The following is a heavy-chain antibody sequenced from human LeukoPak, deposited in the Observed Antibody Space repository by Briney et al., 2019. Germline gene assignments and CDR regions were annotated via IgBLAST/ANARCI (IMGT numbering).Heavy chain of an antibody. J-gene: IGHJ3*02. CDR3: ARSWGAGYFDSGHAFDI. CDR2: IYYSGNT. CDR1: GGSISSSGYY. D-gene: IGHD3-9*01. V-gene: IGHV4-39*07. Sequence: SETLSLTCTVSGGSISSSGYYWDWIRQSPGKGLEWIGSIYYSGNTYYNPSLKSRVTISVHTSINQFSLNLTSVTAADTAVYYCARSWGAGYFDSGHAFDIWGQGTMVTVSS.